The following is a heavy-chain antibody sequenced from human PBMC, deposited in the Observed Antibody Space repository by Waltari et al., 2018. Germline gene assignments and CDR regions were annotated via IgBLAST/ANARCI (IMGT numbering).Heavy chain of an antibody. D-gene: IGHD1-1*01. CDR3: ASSGNDVLNNWFDP. V-gene: IGHV1-2*06. Sequence: QVQLVQSGAEVKKPGASVKVSCKASGYTFTGCYMHWGRQAPGQGLEWMGRINPNRGGTNYAQKFQGRVTMTRDTSISTAYMELSRLRSDDTAVYYCASSGNDVLNNWFDPWGQGTLVTVSS. J-gene: IGHJ5*02. CDR2: INPNRGGT. CDR1: GYTFTGCY.